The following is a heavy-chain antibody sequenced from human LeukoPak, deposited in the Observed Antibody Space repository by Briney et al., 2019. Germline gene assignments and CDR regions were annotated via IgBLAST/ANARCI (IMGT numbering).Heavy chain of an antibody. Sequence: ASVKVSCKASGYTFTSYGISWVRQAPGQGLEWMGWISAYNGNTNYAQKLQGRVTMTTDTSTSTAYMELRSLRSDDTAVYYCARDLFWDCSSTSCYPSALTYWGQGTLVTVSS. CDR1: GYTFTSYG. V-gene: IGHV1-18*01. J-gene: IGHJ4*02. D-gene: IGHD2-2*01. CDR2: ISAYNGNT. CDR3: ARDLFWDCSSTSCYPSALTY.